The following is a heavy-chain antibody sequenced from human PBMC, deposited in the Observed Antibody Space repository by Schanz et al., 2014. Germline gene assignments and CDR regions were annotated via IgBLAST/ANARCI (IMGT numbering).Heavy chain of an antibody. Sequence: QVHLVQSGAEVKKPGASMKVSCKASGGTFSTYPINWVRQAPGQGLEWMGRIIPILGIANYAQKFQGRVTITADKSTSTAYMELTSLRSEDTAVYYCAGTYCSSTSCYTGYYYMDVWGKGTTVTVSS. CDR2: IIPILGIA. CDR1: GGTFSTYP. V-gene: IGHV1-69*02. D-gene: IGHD2-2*02. CDR3: AGTYCSSTSCYTGYYYMDV. J-gene: IGHJ6*03.